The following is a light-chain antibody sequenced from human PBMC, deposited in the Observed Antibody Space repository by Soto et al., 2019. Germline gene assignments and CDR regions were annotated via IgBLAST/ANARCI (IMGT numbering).Light chain of an antibody. CDR1: QSVSDK. CDR2: GAS. CDR3: QQYGTSEII. J-gene: IGKJ5*01. Sequence: EIVLTQSPATVSVSPGERDTLSCRASQSVSDKLAWYQQKPGQXPRXXIYGASSRATGIPDRFSGSGSGTDLTITISRLEPEDVAVFFCQQYGTSEIIFGQGTRLEIK. V-gene: IGKV3-20*01.